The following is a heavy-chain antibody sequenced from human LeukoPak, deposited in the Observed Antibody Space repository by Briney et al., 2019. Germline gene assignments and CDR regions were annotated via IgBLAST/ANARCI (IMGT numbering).Heavy chain of an antibody. J-gene: IGHJ4*02. CDR1: GFTFSSYA. CDR2: LSGSGGST. V-gene: IGHV3-23*01. CDR3: AKEMIITMVRGTDFDY. Sequence: GGSLRLSCAASGFTFSSYAMSWVRQAPGKGLEGVSALSGSGGSTYYADSVKGRFTISRDNSKNTLYLQMNSLRAEDTAVYYCAKEMIITMVRGTDFDYWGQGTLVTVSS. D-gene: IGHD3-10*01.